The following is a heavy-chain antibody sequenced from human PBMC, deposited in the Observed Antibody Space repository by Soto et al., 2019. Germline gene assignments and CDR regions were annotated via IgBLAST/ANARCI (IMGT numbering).Heavy chain of an antibody. J-gene: IGHJ5*02. CDR1: GFSLTTNGMC. D-gene: IGHD3-22*01. CDR3: ARIPCGNYYTENFFDP. CDR2: IDWDDNT. Sequence: SGPTLVNPTQTLPLTCTFSGFSLTTNGMCLSWIRQPPGKALEWLALIDWDDNTYYSTSLNNRLTLSKDTSKNQVVLLVRHMGPVDTATYYCARIPCGNYYTENFFDPWGQGIPVTVPS. V-gene: IGHV2-70*01.